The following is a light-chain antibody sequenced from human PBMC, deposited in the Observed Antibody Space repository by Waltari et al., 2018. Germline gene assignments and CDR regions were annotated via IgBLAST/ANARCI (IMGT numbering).Light chain of an antibody. CDR1: ERISRW. CDR3: QQYNTYPWT. Sequence: CRASERISRWLAWYQQKPGMAPKLLIYQASSLEDGVPSRFSGSGFETEFSLSISSLQPEDFTTYYCQQYNTYPWTFGQGTKVEIK. V-gene: IGKV1-5*03. J-gene: IGKJ1*01. CDR2: QAS.